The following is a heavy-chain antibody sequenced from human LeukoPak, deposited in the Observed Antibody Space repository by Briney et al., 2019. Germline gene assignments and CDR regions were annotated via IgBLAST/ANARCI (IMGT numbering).Heavy chain of an antibody. J-gene: IGHJ3*02. CDR2: IYYSGST. D-gene: IGHD3-22*01. Sequence: SQTLSLTCTVSGGSISSGDYYWGWIRQPPGKGLVWIGSIYYSGSTYYNPSLKSRVTISVDTSKNQFSLKLSSVTAADTAVYYCARGRITMIVDAFDIWGQGTMVTVSS. V-gene: IGHV4-39*07. CDR3: ARGRITMIVDAFDI. CDR1: GGSISSGDYY.